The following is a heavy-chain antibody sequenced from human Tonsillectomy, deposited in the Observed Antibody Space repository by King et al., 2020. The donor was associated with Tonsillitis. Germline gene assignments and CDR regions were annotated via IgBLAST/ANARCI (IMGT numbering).Heavy chain of an antibody. V-gene: IGHV3-43*02. Sequence: VQLVESGGGVVQPGGSLRLSCAASGFTFDDYAMHWVRQAPGKGLEWVSLISGDGGSAYYADSVKGRFTISRDKSKKTLYLQMNSLRTEDSALYYCAKDVAMYTSSWYDSWGQGTLVTVSS. CDR2: ISGDGGSA. J-gene: IGHJ5*01. CDR3: AKDVAMYTSSWYDS. CDR1: GFTFDDYA. D-gene: IGHD6-19*01.